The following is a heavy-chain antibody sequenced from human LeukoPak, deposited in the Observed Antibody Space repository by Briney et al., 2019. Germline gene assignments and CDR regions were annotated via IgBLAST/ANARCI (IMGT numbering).Heavy chain of an antibody. Sequence: SETLSLTCTVSGGSVSSGSYYWSWIRQPPGKGLEWIGYIYYPRSTNYNPSLKSRVTISVDTSKNQFSLKLSSVTAADTAVYYCAREDHEDTAMPNWGQGTLVTVSS. CDR2: IYYPRST. CDR1: GGSVSSGSYY. D-gene: IGHD5-18*01. CDR3: AREDHEDTAMPN. J-gene: IGHJ4*02. V-gene: IGHV4-61*01.